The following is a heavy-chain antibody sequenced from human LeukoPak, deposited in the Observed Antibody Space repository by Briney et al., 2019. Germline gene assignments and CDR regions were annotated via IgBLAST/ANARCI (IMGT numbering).Heavy chain of an antibody. V-gene: IGHV3-53*01. J-gene: IGHJ4*02. CDR2: IYSGGST. D-gene: IGHD3-22*01. Sequence: GGSLRLSCAASGFTVSSNYMNWVRQAPGKGLEWVSVIYSGGSTYYADSVKGRFTISRDNFKNTLYLQMNSLRAEDTAVYYCARQGDSSGYYLLDYWGQGTLVTVSS. CDR3: ARQGDSSGYYLLDY. CDR1: GFTVSSNY.